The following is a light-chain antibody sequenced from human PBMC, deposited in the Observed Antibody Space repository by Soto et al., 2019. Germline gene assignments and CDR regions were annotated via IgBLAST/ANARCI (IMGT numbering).Light chain of an antibody. CDR2: SAS. J-gene: IGKJ3*01. CDR1: QSVSSY. Sequence: DIPMTQSPSSLSASVGDRVVITCRASQSVSSYLNWYQQNAGKAPKLLIYSASSLLSGVPSRFSGSGSGTDFTLTISSLQPEDFATYYCQQTYSAPFTFGPGTKVDIK. V-gene: IGKV1-39*01. CDR3: QQTYSAPFT.